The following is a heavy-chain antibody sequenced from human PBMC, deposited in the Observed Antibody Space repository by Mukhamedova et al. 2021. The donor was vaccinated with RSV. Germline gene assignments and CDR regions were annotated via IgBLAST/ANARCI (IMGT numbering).Heavy chain of an antibody. CDR3: AKDLHPYRKPDCFDY. CDR2: ISYDGSNK. Sequence: GKGLEWVAVISYDGSNKYYADSVKGRFTISRDNSKNTLYLQMNSLRAEDTAVYYCAKDLHPYRKPDCFDYWGQGTLVTVSS. D-gene: IGHD1-14*01. V-gene: IGHV3-30*18. J-gene: IGHJ4*02.